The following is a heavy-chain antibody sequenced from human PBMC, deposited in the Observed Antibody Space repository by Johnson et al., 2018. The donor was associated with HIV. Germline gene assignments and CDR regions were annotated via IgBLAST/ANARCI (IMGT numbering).Heavy chain of an antibody. CDR2: LYSDGRT. Sequence: EVQLVESGGDLIQPGGSLRLSCAASGFTVSSTYMSWVRQAPGKGLEWLSVLYSDGRTFYADSVKGRFTISRDSSKNTLFLHMNSLRAEDTAMYYCARRCSSSSCSHGAFDIWGQGTVVTVSS. CDR3: ARRCSSSSCSHGAFDI. CDR1: GFTVSSTY. D-gene: IGHD2-2*01. V-gene: IGHV3-53*01. J-gene: IGHJ3*02.